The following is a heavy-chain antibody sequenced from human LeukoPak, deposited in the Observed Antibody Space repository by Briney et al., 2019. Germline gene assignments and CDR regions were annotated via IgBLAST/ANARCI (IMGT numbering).Heavy chain of an antibody. D-gene: IGHD3-10*01. CDR2: IWYDGSNK. V-gene: IGHV3-33*01. CDR3: ARSYYSDSGSPDFWISHY. CDR1: GFTFSSYG. J-gene: IGHJ4*02. Sequence: GGSLRLSCAASGFTFSSYGMHWVRQAPGKGLEWVAVIWYDGSNKYYAESVKDRFTISRDNSKNTLYLQMNSLRVEDTAVYYCARSYYSDSGSPDFWISHYWGQGTLVTVSS.